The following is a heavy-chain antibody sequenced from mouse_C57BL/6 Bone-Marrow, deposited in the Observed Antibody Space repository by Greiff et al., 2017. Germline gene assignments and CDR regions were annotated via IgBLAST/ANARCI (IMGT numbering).Heavy chain of an antibody. V-gene: IGHV1-82*01. CDR2: IYPGDGDT. CDR1: GYAFSSSW. D-gene: IGHD2-13*01. Sequence: QVQLKQSGPELVKPGASVKISCKASGYAFSSSWMNWVKQRPGKGLEWIGRIYPGDGDTNYNGKFKGKATLTADKSSSTAYMQLSSLTSEDSAVSFCARMGYGDSYYFDYWGQGTTLTVSS. CDR3: ARMGYGDSYYFDY. J-gene: IGHJ2*01.